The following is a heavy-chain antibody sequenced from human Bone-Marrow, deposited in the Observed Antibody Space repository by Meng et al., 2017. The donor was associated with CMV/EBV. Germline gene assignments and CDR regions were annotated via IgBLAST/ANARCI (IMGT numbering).Heavy chain of an antibody. Sequence: GSLRLSGTVAGGSIGSSSYYWGWIRQPPGKGLGWIGSIYYSGSTYYNPSLKSRVTISVDTSKNQFSLQLSSVTAADTAVYYCAGSRGGARYSESYGLDVWGQGTTVTVSS. V-gene: IGHV4-39*01. CDR3: AGSRGGARYSESYGLDV. CDR1: GGSIGSSSYY. J-gene: IGHJ6*02. CDR2: IYYSGST. D-gene: IGHD2-15*01.